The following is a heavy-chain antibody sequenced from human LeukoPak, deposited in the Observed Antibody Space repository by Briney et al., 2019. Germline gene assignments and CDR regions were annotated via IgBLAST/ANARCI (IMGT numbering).Heavy chain of an antibody. J-gene: IGHJ6*02. D-gene: IGHD4-17*01. CDR3: ARAKSTYYYYYGKDV. V-gene: IGHV4-34*01. Sequence: PSETLSLTCAVYGGSFSGYYWSWIRQPPGKGLEWIGEINHSGSTNYNPSLKSRVTISVDTSKNQFSLKLSSVTAADTAVYYCARAKSTYYYYYGKDVWGQGTTVTVSS. CDR2: INHSGST. CDR1: GGSFSGYY.